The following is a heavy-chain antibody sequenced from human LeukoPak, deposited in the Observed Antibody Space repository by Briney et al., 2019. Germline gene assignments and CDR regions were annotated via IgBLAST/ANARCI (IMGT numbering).Heavy chain of an antibody. CDR3: AREQQWLVTNPYYFDY. V-gene: IGHV1-18*01. CDR1: GYTFTSYG. D-gene: IGHD6-19*01. J-gene: IGHJ4*02. CDR2: ISAYNGNT. Sequence: ASVKVSCKASGYTFTSYGISWVRQAPGQGLEWMGWISAYNGNTNYAQKLQGRVTMTTDTSTSTACMELRSLRSDDTAVYYCAREQQWLVTNPYYFDYWGQGTLVTVSS.